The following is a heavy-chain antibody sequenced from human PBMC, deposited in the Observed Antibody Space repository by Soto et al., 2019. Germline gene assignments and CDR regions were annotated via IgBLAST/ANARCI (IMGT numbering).Heavy chain of an antibody. V-gene: IGHV3-48*01. J-gene: IGHJ4*02. CDR1: GFTFSSYA. Sequence: GGSLRLSCAASGFTFSSYAMSWVRQAPGKGLEWVSAISSSSGTILYADSVKGRFTISRDDAKNSLYLQMNSLRAEDTAIYYCARDINWSLESWGQGALVTVSS. CDR2: ISSSSGTI. D-gene: IGHD1-1*01. CDR3: ARDINWSLES.